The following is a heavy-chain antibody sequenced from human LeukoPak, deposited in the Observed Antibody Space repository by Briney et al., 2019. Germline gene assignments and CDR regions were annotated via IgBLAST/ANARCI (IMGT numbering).Heavy chain of an antibody. V-gene: IGHV1-18*01. CDR3: ARDPVVVRGVIMNYYYYYGMDV. Sequence: GASVKVSCKASGYTFTSYGISWVRQAPGQGLEWMGWISAYNGNTNYAQKLQGRVTMTTDTSTSTAYMELRSLRSDDTAVYYCARDPVVVRGVIMNYYYYYGMDVWGQGTTVTVSS. D-gene: IGHD3-10*01. CDR1: GYTFTSYG. CDR2: ISAYNGNT. J-gene: IGHJ6*02.